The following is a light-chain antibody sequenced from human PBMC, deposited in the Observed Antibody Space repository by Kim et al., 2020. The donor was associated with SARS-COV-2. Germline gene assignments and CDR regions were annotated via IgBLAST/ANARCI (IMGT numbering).Light chain of an antibody. J-gene: IGKJ4*01. V-gene: IGKV3-11*01. CDR3: QQRSSWPLT. CDR1: QSVNSY. Sequence: PGERATLSCRASQSVNSYLAWYQHKPGQAPRLLIYDASNRATGIPARFSGSGSGTDFTLTISSLEPEDFAVYYCQQRSSWPLTFGGGTKVDIK. CDR2: DAS.